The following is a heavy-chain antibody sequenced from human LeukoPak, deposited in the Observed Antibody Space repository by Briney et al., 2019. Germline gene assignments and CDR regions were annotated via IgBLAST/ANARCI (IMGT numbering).Heavy chain of an antibody. J-gene: IGHJ4*02. CDR2: ISAYNGNT. D-gene: IGHD3-10*01. Sequence: ASVTVSFKASGYTFTSYGISWVRQAPGQGLEWMGWISAYNGNTNYAQKLQGRVTMTTDTSTSTAYMELRSLRSDDTAVYYCARDGDYFYGSGSYRDYWGQGTLVTVSS. CDR1: GYTFTSYG. V-gene: IGHV1-18*04. CDR3: ARDGDYFYGSGSYRDY.